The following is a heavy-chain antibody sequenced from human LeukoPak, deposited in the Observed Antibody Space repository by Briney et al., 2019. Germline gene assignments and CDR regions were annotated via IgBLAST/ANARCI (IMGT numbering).Heavy chain of an antibody. V-gene: IGHV4-39*07. CDR1: GGSISSSAYY. CDR2: VNYRGNT. CDR3: AREENSDIDGNYGSVAPDH. D-gene: IGHD2-15*01. J-gene: IGHJ4*02. Sequence: SETLSLTCTVSGGSISSSAYYWGWIRQPPGKGLEWIGTVNYRGNTFYNPSLESRVTISVDTSTNQFSLKVTSVTAADTAVYYCAREENSDIDGNYGSVAPDHWGQGTLVTVSS.